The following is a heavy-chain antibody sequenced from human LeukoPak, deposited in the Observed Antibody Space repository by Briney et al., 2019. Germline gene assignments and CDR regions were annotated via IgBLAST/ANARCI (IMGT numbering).Heavy chain of an antibody. V-gene: IGHV3-74*01. CDR1: GLTLSGYW. Sequence: PGWSLRLSCSASGLTLSGYWMHWVRQIPGKGLVWVSRIDSDGSGTSYADSVKGRFTISRDDVKNMLYLQMNSLRVEDTGLYYCSTVEHFWGQGTLVTVSS. CDR3: STVEHF. J-gene: IGHJ4*02. D-gene: IGHD1/OR15-1a*01. CDR2: IDSDGSGT.